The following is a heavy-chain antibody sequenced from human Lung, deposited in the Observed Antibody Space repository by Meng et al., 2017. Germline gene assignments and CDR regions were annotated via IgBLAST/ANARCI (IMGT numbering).Heavy chain of an antibody. CDR2: INAGKGNK. J-gene: IGHJ4*02. V-gene: IGHV1-3*01. Sequence: QVQLVQSGAEVKKPGASVKVSCKVSGYTFTSYAMHWVRQAPGQRLEWMGWINAGKGNKKYSQKFQGRVTITRDTSASTAYMELSSLRSEDTAVYYCARGEGYCTNGVCSPGYWGQGTLVTVSS. CDR1: GYTFTSYA. CDR3: ARGEGYCTNGVCSPGY. D-gene: IGHD2-8*01.